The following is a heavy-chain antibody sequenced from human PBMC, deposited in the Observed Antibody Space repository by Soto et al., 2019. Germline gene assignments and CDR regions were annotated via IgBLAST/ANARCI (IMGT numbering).Heavy chain of an antibody. CDR3: ARDTDTAMVNPFDY. J-gene: IGHJ4*02. Sequence: GSLRLSCAASGFTFSSYSMNWVRQAPGKGLEWVSSISSSSSYIYYADSVKGRFTISRDNAKNSLYLQMNSLRAEDTAVYYCARDTDTAMVNPFDYWGQGTLVTVSS. CDR2: ISSSSSYI. CDR1: GFTFSSYS. D-gene: IGHD5-18*01. V-gene: IGHV3-21*01.